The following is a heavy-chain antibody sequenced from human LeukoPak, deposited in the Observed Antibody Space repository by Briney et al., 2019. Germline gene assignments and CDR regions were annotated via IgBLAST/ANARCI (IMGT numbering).Heavy chain of an antibody. J-gene: IGHJ3*02. CDR3: VRAVSGTLGGAFDI. CDR2: INPNSGVT. V-gene: IGHV1-2*02. Sequence: GASVKVSSKASGYTFIDYFIHWMRQTPGQGLEWLGWINPNSGVTRYAQKFQDRVTMTRDTAAYMELSSLKSDDTAVYYCVRAVSGTLGGAFDIWGQGTAVTVSS. D-gene: IGHD1-7*01. CDR1: GYTFIDYF.